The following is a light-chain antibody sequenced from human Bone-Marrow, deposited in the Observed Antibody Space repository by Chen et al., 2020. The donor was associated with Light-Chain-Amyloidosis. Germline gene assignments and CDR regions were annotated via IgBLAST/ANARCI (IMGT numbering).Light chain of an antibody. CDR1: QAIRSD. CDR2: SAS. J-gene: IGKJ2*01. Sequence: AIQMTQSPSSLSAFVGDRVTITCRASQAIRSDLGWYQQKPGKAPNLLIYSASTVQTGVPSRFSGSGYGTNFTLTISSLQPEDFATYYCLQDYSYPHTFGQGTKLEI. V-gene: IGKV1-6*02. CDR3: LQDYSYPHT.